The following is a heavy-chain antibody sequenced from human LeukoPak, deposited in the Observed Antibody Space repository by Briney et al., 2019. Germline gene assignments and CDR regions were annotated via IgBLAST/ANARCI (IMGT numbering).Heavy chain of an antibody. V-gene: IGHV3-21*01. CDR1: GSTFSSYS. CDR3: ASPALGQVTMKP. Sequence: PGGSLRLSCAASGSTFSSYSMHWVRQAPGKGLEWVSSISDSSSYIYYADSVKGRLTISRDNAKNSLYLRMNSLRAEDTAMYYCASPALGQVTMKPWGQGTLVTVSS. J-gene: IGHJ5*02. CDR2: ISDSSSYI. D-gene: IGHD3-22*01.